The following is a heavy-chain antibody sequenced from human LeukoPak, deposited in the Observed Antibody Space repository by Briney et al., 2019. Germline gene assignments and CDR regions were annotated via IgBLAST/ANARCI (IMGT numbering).Heavy chain of an antibody. V-gene: IGHV3-74*01. Sequence: GGSLRLSCAASGFTFSGYWMHWVRQSPGKGLVWVSRISGDGSSTTYADSVKGRFTISRDNAKNTLYLQMNSLRAEDTAVYYCAKVAVLLWFGELFYFDYWGQGTLVTVSS. CDR1: GFTFSGYW. CDR2: ISGDGSST. CDR3: AKVAVLLWFGELFYFDY. D-gene: IGHD3-10*01. J-gene: IGHJ4*02.